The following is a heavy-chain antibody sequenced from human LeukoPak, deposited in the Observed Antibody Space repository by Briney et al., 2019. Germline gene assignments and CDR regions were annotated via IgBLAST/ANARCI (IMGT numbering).Heavy chain of an antibody. CDR3: ARDLAMVRGEYWFDP. CDR1: GGTFISYT. J-gene: IGHJ5*02. CDR2: IIPILGIA. V-gene: IGHV1-69*04. Sequence: SVKVSCKASGGTFISYTISWVRQAPGQGLEWRGRIIPILGIANYAQKFQGRVTITADKSTSTAYMELSSLGSEDTAVYYCARDLAMVRGEYWFDPWGQGTLVTVSS. D-gene: IGHD3-10*01.